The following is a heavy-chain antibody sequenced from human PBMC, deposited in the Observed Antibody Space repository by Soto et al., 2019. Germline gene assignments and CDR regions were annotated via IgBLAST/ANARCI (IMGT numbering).Heavy chain of an antibody. D-gene: IGHD3-22*01. CDR2: IWYDGSNK. CDR3: ARDLNYDSSAPPGTVDY. J-gene: IGHJ4*02. Sequence: GGSLRLSCAASGFTFSSYGMHWVRQAPGKGLEWVAVIWYDGSNKYYADSVKGRFTISRDNSKNTLYLQMNSLRAEDTAVYYCARDLNYDSSAPPGTVDYWGQGTLVTVSS. V-gene: IGHV3-33*01. CDR1: GFTFSSYG.